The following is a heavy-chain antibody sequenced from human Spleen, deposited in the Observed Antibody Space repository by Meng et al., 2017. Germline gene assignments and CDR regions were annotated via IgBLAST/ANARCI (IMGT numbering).Heavy chain of an antibody. CDR3: AREKGYYDSSGYHSFDP. CDR2: IVVGSGNT. D-gene: IGHD3-22*01. J-gene: IGHJ5*02. Sequence: SVKVSCKASGFTFTSSAVQLVRQARGQRLEWIGWIVVGSGNTNYAQKFQERVTITRDMSTSTAYMELSSLRSEDTAVYYCAREKGYYDSSGYHSFDPWGQGTLVTVSS. V-gene: IGHV1-58*01. CDR1: GFTFTSSA.